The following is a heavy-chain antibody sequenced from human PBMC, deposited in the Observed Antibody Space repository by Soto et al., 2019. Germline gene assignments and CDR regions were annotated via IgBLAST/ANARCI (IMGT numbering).Heavy chain of an antibody. CDR3: ARDLLYATVTPEVFDY. V-gene: IGHV1-18*01. D-gene: IGHD4-17*01. CDR2: ISAYNGNT. Sequence: ASVKVSCKASGYTFTSYGISWVRQAPGQGLEWMGWISAYNGNTNYAQKLQGRVTMTTDTSTSTAYMELRSLRSDDTAVYYCARDLLYATVTPEVFDYWGPGTLVTVSS. CDR1: GYTFTSYG. J-gene: IGHJ4*02.